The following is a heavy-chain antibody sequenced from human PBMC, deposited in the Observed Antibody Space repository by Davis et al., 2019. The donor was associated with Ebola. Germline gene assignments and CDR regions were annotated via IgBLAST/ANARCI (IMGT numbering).Heavy chain of an antibody. CDR3: ARARRVQGALAFDY. V-gene: IGHV3-48*02. CDR1: GFTFSSYG. CDR2: ISSSSSTI. J-gene: IGHJ4*02. D-gene: IGHD3-10*01. Sequence: GESLKISCAASGFTFSSYGMHWVRQAPGKGLEWVSYISSSSSTIYYADSVKGRFTISRGNAKNSLYLQMNSLRDEDTAVYYCARARRVQGALAFDYWGQGTLVTVSS.